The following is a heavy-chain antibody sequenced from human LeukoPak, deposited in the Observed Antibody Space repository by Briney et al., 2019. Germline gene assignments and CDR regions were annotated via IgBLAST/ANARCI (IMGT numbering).Heavy chain of an antibody. J-gene: IGHJ4*02. V-gene: IGHV3-23*01. CDR2: ISGSGGSA. CDR1: GFTFSSYA. CDR3: AKDGGLPPYYFDY. Sequence: GGSLRLSCAASGFTFSSYAMSWVRQAPGKGLEWVSAISGSGGSAYYADSVKGRFTISRDNSKNTLYLQMNSLRAEDTAVYYCAKDGGLPPYYFDYWGQGTLVTVSS. D-gene: IGHD3-16*01.